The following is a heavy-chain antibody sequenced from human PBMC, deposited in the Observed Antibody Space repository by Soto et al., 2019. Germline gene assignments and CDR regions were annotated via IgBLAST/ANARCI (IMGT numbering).Heavy chain of an antibody. CDR2: NIPIFGTA. J-gene: IGHJ2*01. V-gene: IGHV1-69*06. D-gene: IGHD3-22*01. CDR3: ASTKYDSSAYYYWYLGL. Sequence: QVELVQSGAEVKKPGSSVKVSCQASEDTFRNYAISWVRQAPGQGLEWMGGNIPIFGTANYAQKFQARVTITADTSAYTVYLELSSLRSEDTSVYYCASTKYDSSAYYYWYLGLWGRGTLVAVSS. CDR1: EDTFRNYA.